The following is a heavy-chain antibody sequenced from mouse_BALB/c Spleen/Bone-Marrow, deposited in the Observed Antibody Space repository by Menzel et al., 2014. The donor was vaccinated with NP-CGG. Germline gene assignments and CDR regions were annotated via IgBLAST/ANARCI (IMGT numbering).Heavy chain of an antibody. V-gene: IGHV2-6-7*01. Sequence: VKLMESGPGLVARSQSLSITCTVSGISLTGYGVNWVRQPPGKGLEWLGMIWGDGSTDYNSALKSRLSISKGKSKSQVFLKMTNLQTDDTARYYCARRPPFAYWGQGTLGTVSA. CDR1: GISLTGYG. CDR2: IWGDGST. CDR3: ARRPPFAY. J-gene: IGHJ3*01.